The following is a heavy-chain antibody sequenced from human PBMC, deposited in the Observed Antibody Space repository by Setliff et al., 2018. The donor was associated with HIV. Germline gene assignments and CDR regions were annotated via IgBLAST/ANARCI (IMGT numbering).Heavy chain of an antibody. CDR2: IKTQPSNYAT. CDR1: GFPFSGSA. D-gene: IGHD4-17*01. J-gene: IGHJ4*02. V-gene: IGHV3-73*01. Sequence: GGSLRLSCAASGFPFSGSAIHWVRRASGKGLEWVGRIKTQPSNYATAYAASVKGRFTISRDDSKSTAYLQMNSLKVEDTAVYYCIRGPDYPYYFDYWGQGTQVTVSS. CDR3: IRGPDYPYYFDY.